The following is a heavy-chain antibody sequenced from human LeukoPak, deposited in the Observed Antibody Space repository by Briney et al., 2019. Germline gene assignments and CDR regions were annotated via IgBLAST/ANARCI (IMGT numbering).Heavy chain of an antibody. Sequence: PGGSLRLSCAASGYTFTSYYMHWVRQAPGQGLEWMGIINPSGGSTSYAQKFQGRVTMTRDTSTSTVYMELSSLRSEDTAVYYCARGQRSEDSSSWYFDYWGQGTLVTVSS. CDR1: GYTFTSYY. D-gene: IGHD6-13*01. CDR2: INPSGGST. J-gene: IGHJ4*02. CDR3: ARGQRSEDSSSWYFDY. V-gene: IGHV1-46*01.